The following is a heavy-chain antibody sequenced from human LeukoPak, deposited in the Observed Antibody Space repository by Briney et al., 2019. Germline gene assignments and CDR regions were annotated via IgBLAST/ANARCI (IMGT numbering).Heavy chain of an antibody. CDR2: IGTDGSYI. J-gene: IGHJ4*02. Sequence: GGSLRLSCAASGFTFSSHNMNWVRQAPMKGLEWVSSIGTDGSYIYYADSVQGRFTISRDNSKNTLSLQMNSLRAEDTAVYYCANRDAYDYGGDYWGQGTLVTVSS. CDR1: GFTFSSHN. D-gene: IGHD5-12*01. CDR3: ANRDAYDYGGDY. V-gene: IGHV3-21*04.